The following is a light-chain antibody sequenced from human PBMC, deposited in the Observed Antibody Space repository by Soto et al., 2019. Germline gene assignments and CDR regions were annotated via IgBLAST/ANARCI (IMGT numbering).Light chain of an antibody. Sequence: EIVLTQSPATLSLSPGERATLSCRASESVSSFLAWYQQKPGQAPRLLIYDTSNRATGIPARFSGSGSGTDFTLTISSLEPEDVAVYYCHQRINWPPFTVGPGTKVDI. V-gene: IGKV3-11*01. CDR3: HQRINWPPFT. J-gene: IGKJ3*01. CDR1: ESVSSF. CDR2: DTS.